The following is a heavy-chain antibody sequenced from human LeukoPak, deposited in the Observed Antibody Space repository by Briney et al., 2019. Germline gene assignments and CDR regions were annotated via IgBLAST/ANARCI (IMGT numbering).Heavy chain of an antibody. Sequence: GGSLRXSCAASGFTVSTNYMSWVRQAPGKGLEWVSIIYVDGSTYYADSVRGRFTISRDNSKNTLYLQMNSLRAEDTAVYYCARDQAPNTEWFPPGYWGQGTLVTVSS. D-gene: IGHD3-3*01. CDR1: GFTVSTNY. J-gene: IGHJ4*02. CDR3: ARDQAPNTEWFPPGY. V-gene: IGHV3-53*01. CDR2: IYVDGST.